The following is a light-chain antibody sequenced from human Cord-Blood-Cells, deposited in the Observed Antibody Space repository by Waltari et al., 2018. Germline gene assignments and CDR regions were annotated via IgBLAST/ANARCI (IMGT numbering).Light chain of an antibody. Sequence: QSVLTQPPSASGTPAQRVTMSCSGSSSNIGSNYVYWYQQLPGTAPKLLIYRNNQRPSGVPDRFSGSKSGTSASLAISGLRSEDEADYYCAAWDDSLSGPVFGGGTKLTVL. CDR1: SSNIGSNY. J-gene: IGLJ2*01. CDR3: AAWDDSLSGPV. V-gene: IGLV1-47*01. CDR2: RNN.